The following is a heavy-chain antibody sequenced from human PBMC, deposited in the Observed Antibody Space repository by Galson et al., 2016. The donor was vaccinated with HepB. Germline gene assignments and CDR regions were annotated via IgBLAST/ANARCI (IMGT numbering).Heavy chain of an antibody. Sequence: SVKVSCKASGYTFTNFAMHWVRQAPGQRLEWMGGINAGNGNTKYSQNLQGRVTITRDTAARTGYMELGSLRSEDTAVYYCARDTFMDMFDPWGQGTLVTVSS. D-gene: IGHD2-2*03. CDR1: GYTFTNFA. CDR2: INAGNGNT. CDR3: ARDTFMDMFDP. J-gene: IGHJ5*02. V-gene: IGHV1-3*01.